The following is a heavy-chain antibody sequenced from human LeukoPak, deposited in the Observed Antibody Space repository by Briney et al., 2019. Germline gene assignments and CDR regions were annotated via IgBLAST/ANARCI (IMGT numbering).Heavy chain of an antibody. V-gene: IGHV3-30*02. D-gene: IGHD2-8*02. CDR2: IAHHGSNK. J-gene: IGHJ4*02. Sequence: GGSLRLSCAASGFTFSRNAIHWVRQGPGKGLEWVSYIAHHGSNKYYADSVKGRFTISRDNSKRTLYLQMNSLRADDTAVYYCAKDGSWSCTDWGQGTLVTVSS. CDR3: AKDGSWSCTD. CDR1: GFTFSRNA.